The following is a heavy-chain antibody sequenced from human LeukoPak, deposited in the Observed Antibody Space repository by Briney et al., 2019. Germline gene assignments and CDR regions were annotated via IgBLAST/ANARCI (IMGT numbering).Heavy chain of an antibody. D-gene: IGHD5-18*01. CDR1: GGTFSSYA. Sequence: SVKVSCKASGGTFSSYAISWVRQAPGQELEWMGRIIPILGIANYAQKFQGRVTITADKSTSTAYMELSSLRSEDTAVYYCARGEQTAMENAFDIWGQGTMVTVFS. CDR3: ARGEQTAMENAFDI. J-gene: IGHJ3*02. CDR2: IIPILGIA. V-gene: IGHV1-69*04.